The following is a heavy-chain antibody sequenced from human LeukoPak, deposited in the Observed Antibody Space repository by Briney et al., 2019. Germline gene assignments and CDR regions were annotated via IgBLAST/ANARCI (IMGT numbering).Heavy chain of an antibody. CDR3: AKGGPITMIVVALGDYYYMDV. J-gene: IGHJ6*03. V-gene: IGHV3-7*01. CDR1: GFTFSSYW. CDR2: IKQDGSEK. Sequence: GGSLRLSCAASGFTFSSYWMSWVRQAPGKGLEWVANIKQDGSEKYYVDSVKGRFTVSRDNAKNTLYLQMNSLRAEDTAVYYCAKGGPITMIVVALGDYYYMDVWGKGTTVTISS. D-gene: IGHD3-22*01.